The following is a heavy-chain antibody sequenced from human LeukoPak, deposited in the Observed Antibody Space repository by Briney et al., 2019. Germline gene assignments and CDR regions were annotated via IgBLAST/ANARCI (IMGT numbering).Heavy chain of an antibody. CDR1: GFTFSSYA. Sequence: PGGSLRLSCAASGFTFSSYAMHWVRQAPGKGLEWVAVISYDGSNKYYADSVKGRFTISRDNSKNTLYLQMNSLRAEDTAVYYCARGIWAKMMDYSNDPGMDVWGQGTTVTVSS. D-gene: IGHD4-11*01. V-gene: IGHV3-30-3*01. J-gene: IGHJ6*02. CDR3: ARGIWAKMMDYSNDPGMDV. CDR2: ISYDGSNK.